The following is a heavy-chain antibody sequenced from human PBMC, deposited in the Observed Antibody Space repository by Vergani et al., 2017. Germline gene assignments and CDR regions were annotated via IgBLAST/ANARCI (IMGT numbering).Heavy chain of an antibody. Sequence: EVQLLESGGGLVQPGGSLRLSCAASGFTFSSYAMSWVRPAPGKGLEWVSAISGSGGSTYYADSVKGRFTISRDNSKNTLYLQMNSLRAEDTAVYYCAKDFHSGYDLEEGPFDYWGQGTLVTVSS. CDR3: AKDFHSGYDLEEGPFDY. CDR2: ISGSGGST. CDR1: GFTFSSYA. D-gene: IGHD5-12*01. V-gene: IGHV3-23*01. J-gene: IGHJ4*02.